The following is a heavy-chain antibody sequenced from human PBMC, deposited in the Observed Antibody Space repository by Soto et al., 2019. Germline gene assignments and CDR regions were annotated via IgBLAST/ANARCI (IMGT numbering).Heavy chain of an antibody. D-gene: IGHD2-15*01. CDR1: GLTFSSYA. CDR2: VSGRDGNT. Sequence: PGESLRLSCSASGLTFSSYAMTWVRQAPGKGLEWVSAVSGRDGNTYYADSVKGRFTVSRDSSKDTLSLQMNSLRAEDTAVYFWAKGHGPGSCGMDGSAQGTTVTV. J-gene: IGHJ6*02. CDR3: AKGHGPGSCGMDG. V-gene: IGHV3-23*01.